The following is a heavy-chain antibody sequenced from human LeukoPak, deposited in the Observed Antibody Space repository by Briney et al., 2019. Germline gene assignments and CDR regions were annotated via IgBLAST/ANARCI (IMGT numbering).Heavy chain of an antibody. CDR1: GFTFSSYA. CDR3: AKSPVSSCRGSFCYPFDY. Sequence: PGGSLRLSCAASGFTFSSYAMSWVRQAPGKGLEWVSAISGSGGSTYYADSVKGRFTISRDNSRNTLYLQMYTLRAEDTAVYFCAKSPVSSCRGSFCYPFDYWGQGNLVTVSS. D-gene: IGHD2-15*01. V-gene: IGHV3-23*01. J-gene: IGHJ4*02. CDR2: ISGSGGST.